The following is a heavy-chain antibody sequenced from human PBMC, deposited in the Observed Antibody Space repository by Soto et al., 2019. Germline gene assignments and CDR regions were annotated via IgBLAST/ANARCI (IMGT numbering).Heavy chain of an antibody. CDR2: IDGSGGIT. D-gene: IGHD3-10*01. Sequence: GGSLRLSCAASGFTFGTTDMSWVRQAPGEGLEWVSTIDGSGGITYYADSVKGRFTISRDNSRNTVYLQMNSLRGDDTALYYCVKNSGWFNTWGQGAMVTVSS. V-gene: IGHV3-23*01. CDR1: GFTFGTTD. J-gene: IGHJ5*02. CDR3: VKNSGWFNT.